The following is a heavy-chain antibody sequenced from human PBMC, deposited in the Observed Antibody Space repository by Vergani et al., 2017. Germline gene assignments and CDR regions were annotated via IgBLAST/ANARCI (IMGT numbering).Heavy chain of an antibody. V-gene: IGHV1-24*01. Sequence: QVQLVQSGAEVKKPGASVKVSCKVSGYTLTELSMHWVRQPPGKGLEWMGGFDPEDGETIYAQKFQGRVTMTEKTSTDTAYMELSSLRSEDTAVYYCAIIAAARAFDIWGQGTMVTVSS. CDR2: FDPEDGET. J-gene: IGHJ3*02. CDR3: AIIAAARAFDI. D-gene: IGHD6-13*01. CDR1: GYTLTELS.